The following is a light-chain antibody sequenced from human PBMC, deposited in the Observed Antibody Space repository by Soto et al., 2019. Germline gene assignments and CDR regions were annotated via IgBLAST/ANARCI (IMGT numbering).Light chain of an antibody. Sequence: DSQMTQSPSTLSASVGDRVTITCRASQSIRSWLAWYQQKPGEAPKLLIYDASSLESGVPSRFSGSGSGTEFTLTISSLQPDDFATYYCQQYNNYWTFGQGTKVDIK. CDR1: QSIRSW. J-gene: IGKJ1*01. CDR2: DAS. V-gene: IGKV1-5*01. CDR3: QQYNNYWT.